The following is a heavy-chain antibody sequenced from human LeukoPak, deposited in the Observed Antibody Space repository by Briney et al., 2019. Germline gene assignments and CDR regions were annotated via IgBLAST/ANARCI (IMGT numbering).Heavy chain of an antibody. CDR3: ARASGNYDILTGPQYGLDY. Sequence: SETLSLTCTVSGGSISPYYWTWIRQSAGKGLEFMGRIHFGGTTNYNPSLMSRITLSVDTSKSQVSLKLSSVTAADTAVYYCARASGNYDILTGPQYGLDYWGQGTLVTVSS. CDR1: GGSISPYY. CDR2: IHFGGTT. V-gene: IGHV4-4*07. J-gene: IGHJ4*02. D-gene: IGHD3-9*01.